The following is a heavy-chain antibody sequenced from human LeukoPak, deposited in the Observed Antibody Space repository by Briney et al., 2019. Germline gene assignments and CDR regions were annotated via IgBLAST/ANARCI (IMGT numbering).Heavy chain of an antibody. J-gene: IGHJ4*02. Sequence: GGSLRLSCAASGFTVSSNYMSWVRQAPGKGLEWVSVIYSGGSTYYADSVKGRFTISRDNSKNTLYLQMNSLRAEDTAVYYCAKARGAAAFPHFDYWGQGTLVTVSS. CDR2: IYSGGST. CDR3: AKARGAAAFPHFDY. D-gene: IGHD6-13*01. V-gene: IGHV3-53*01. CDR1: GFTVSSNY.